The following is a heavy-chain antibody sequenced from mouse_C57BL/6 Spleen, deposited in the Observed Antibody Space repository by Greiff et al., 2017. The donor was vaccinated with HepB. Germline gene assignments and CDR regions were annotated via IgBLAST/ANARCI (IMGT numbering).Heavy chain of an antibody. Sequence: EVKLMESGGGLVKPGGSLKLSCAASGFTFSDYGMHWVRQAPEKGLEWVAYISSGSSTIYYADTVKGRFTISRDNAKNTLFLQMTSLRSEDTAMYYCARPLYGSSPFDYWGQGTTLTVSS. CDR1: GFTFSDYG. CDR3: ARPLYGSSPFDY. V-gene: IGHV5-17*01. D-gene: IGHD1-1*01. CDR2: ISSGSSTI. J-gene: IGHJ2*01.